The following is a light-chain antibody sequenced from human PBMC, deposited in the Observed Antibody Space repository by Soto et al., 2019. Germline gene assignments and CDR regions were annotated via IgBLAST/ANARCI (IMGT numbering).Light chain of an antibody. J-gene: IGKJ1*01. CDR3: QQYGSSPS. V-gene: IGKV3D-20*01. CDR1: QRVSGGF. Sequence: DIGLTQSPATLSLSPGERATLYCGASQRVSGGFLAWYQQKPGLAPRLILYDTSFRATGIPDRFSGSGSGTDFTLTISRLDPDDFAVYYCQQYGSSPSFGQGTKVDIK. CDR2: DTS.